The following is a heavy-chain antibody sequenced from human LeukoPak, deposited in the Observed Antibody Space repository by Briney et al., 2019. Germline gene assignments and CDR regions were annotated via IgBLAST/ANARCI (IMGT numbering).Heavy chain of an antibody. J-gene: IGHJ3*02. CDR1: GFSLSSYA. D-gene: IGHD3-22*01. V-gene: IGHV3-23*01. CDR2: ISGSGGST. CDR3: AKPITMIVVGYAFDI. Sequence: GGSLRLSCAASGFSLSSYAMSWVRQAPGKGLEWVSAISGSGGSTYYADSVKGRFTISRDNSKNTLYLQMNSLRAEDTAVYYCAKPITMIVVGYAFDIWGQGTMVTVSS.